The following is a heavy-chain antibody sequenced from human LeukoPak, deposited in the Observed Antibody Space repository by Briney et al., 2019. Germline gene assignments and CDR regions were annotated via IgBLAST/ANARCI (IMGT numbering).Heavy chain of an antibody. Sequence: PGRSLRLSCAASGFTFSSYGMHWVRQAPGKGLEWVAVISYDGSNKYYADSVKGRFTISRDNSKNTLYLKMTSLRAEDTAVYYCAKRSSGEDCSGGSCYEDRLYYYGMDVWGKGTTVTVSS. V-gene: IGHV3-30*18. J-gene: IGHJ6*04. D-gene: IGHD2-15*01. CDR3: AKRSSGEDCSGGSCYEDRLYYYGMDV. CDR1: GFTFSSYG. CDR2: ISYDGSNK.